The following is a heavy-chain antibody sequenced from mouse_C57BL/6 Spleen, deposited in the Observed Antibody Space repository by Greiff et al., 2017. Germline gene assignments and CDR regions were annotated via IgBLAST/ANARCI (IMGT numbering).Heavy chain of an antibody. V-gene: IGHV1-64*01. J-gene: IGHJ2*01. CDR1: GYTFTSYW. CDR3: AREQLRDYFDY. D-gene: IGHD3-2*02. CDR2: IHPNSGST. Sequence: QVQLQQSGAELVKPGASVKLSCKASGYTFTSYWMHWVKQRPGQGLEWIGMIHPNSGSTNYNEKFKSKATLTVDKSSSTAYMQLSSLTSEDSAVYYCAREQLRDYFDYWGQGTTLTVSS.